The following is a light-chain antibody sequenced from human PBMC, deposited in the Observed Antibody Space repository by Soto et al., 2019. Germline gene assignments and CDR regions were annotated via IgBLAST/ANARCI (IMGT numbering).Light chain of an antibody. J-gene: IGLJ3*02. Sequence: QSALTQPPSVSGSPGQSVTISCTGTSSDIGTYNSVSWYQHHPGKAPKLLIFEVIDRPSGVSDRFSGSKSGNTASLTISGLQPEDEADYYCCSYTSTYTLVFGGGTKLTVL. CDR3: CSYTSTYTLV. CDR2: EVI. CDR1: SSDIGTYNS. V-gene: IGLV2-14*01.